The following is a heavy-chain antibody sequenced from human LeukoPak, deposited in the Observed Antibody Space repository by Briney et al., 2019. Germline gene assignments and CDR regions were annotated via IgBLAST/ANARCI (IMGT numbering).Heavy chain of an antibody. J-gene: IGHJ4*02. Sequence: PGGSLRLSCAASGFTFSSYAMSWIRQAPGKGLEWVSYISSSGSTIYYADSVKGRFTISRANAKNSLYLQMNSLRAEDTAVYYCARNGDYDPVPFDYWGQGTLVTVSS. V-gene: IGHV3-11*01. CDR2: ISSSGSTI. CDR3: ARNGDYDPVPFDY. CDR1: GFTFSSYA. D-gene: IGHD4-17*01.